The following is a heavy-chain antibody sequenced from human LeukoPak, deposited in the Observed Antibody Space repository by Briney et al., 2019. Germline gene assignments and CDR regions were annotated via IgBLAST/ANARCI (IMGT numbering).Heavy chain of an antibody. CDR1: GFTFSSYA. CDR2: IVGSGGST. D-gene: IGHD3-22*01. V-gene: IGHV3-23*01. CDR3: AKRDSSGSHYFDY. J-gene: IGHJ4*02. Sequence: GGSLRLSCAASGFTFSSYAMSWVRQAPGKGLEWVSTIVGSGGSTYYADYVKGRFTISRDNSKNTLYLQMNSLRADDTAVYYCAKRDSSGSHYFDYWGQGTLVTVSS.